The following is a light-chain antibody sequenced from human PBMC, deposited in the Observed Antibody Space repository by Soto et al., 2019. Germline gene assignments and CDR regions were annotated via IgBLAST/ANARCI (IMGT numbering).Light chain of an antibody. J-gene: IGKJ1*01. V-gene: IGKV3-15*01. CDR2: GAS. CDR1: QSVSSN. Sequence: EIVMTQSPATLPVSPGERATLSCRASQSVSSNLAWYQQKPGQAPRFLIYGASTRATGIPARFSGSGSGTEFTLTISSLQSEDFEVYYPPQYDIARWTFGLGTRVEIX. CDR3: PQYDIARWT.